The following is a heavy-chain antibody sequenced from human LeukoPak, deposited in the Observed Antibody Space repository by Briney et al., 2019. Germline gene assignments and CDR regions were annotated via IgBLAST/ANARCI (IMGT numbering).Heavy chain of an antibody. CDR3: AKGNTFGGVIVAAPDY. D-gene: IGHD3-16*02. V-gene: IGHV3-23*01. CDR1: GFPFSSYA. J-gene: IGHJ4*02. CDR2: ISCSGGST. Sequence: GGPLSLSCAASGFPFSSYAMIWLRHSPGKGLECVSAISCSGGSTYYADSVKGRFTISRDNSKNTLYLQMNSLRAEETAVYYCAKGNTFGGVIVAAPDYWGQGTLVTVSS.